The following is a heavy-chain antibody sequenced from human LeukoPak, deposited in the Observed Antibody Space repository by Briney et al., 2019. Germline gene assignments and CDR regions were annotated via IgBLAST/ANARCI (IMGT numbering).Heavy chain of an antibody. J-gene: IGHJ4*02. CDR1: GGSITNYY. D-gene: IGHD2-21*02. CDR3: TRGTETVIYFDY. CDR2: IYYTGST. V-gene: IGHV4-59*08. Sequence: PSETLSLTCTVSGGSITNYYWSWIRQPPGKGLEWIGYIYYTGSTNYNPSLKSRVSISVDTSKNQFSLKLTSVTAADTAVYYCTRGTETVIYFDYWGQGTLVTASS.